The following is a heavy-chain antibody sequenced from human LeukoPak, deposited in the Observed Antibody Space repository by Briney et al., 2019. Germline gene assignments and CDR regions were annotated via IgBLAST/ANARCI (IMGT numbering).Heavy chain of an antibody. V-gene: IGHV3-74*03. Sequence: GGSLRLSCVASGFTFSRYWMHWVRQAPGKGLVWVSRINGGGSSTTYADSVEGRFTISRDNAKNTLYLEMNSLRAEDSAIYYCATTQLISAYAFEIWGQGTMVTVSS. J-gene: IGHJ3*02. CDR2: INGGGSST. CDR3: ATTQLISAYAFEI. D-gene: IGHD6-6*01. CDR1: GFTFSRYW.